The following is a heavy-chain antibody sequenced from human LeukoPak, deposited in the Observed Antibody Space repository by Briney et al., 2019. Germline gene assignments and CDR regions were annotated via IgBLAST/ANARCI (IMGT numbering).Heavy chain of an antibody. CDR2: ISSSSIYT. CDR1: GFTFSSYS. Sequence: GGSLRLSCAASGFTFSSYSMNWVRQAPGKGLEWVSSISSSSIYTYYADSVKGRFTISRDNAKNSLYLQMNSLRAEDTAVYYCARGTPITMIVVDDFDYWGQGTLVTVSS. V-gene: IGHV3-21*01. CDR3: ARGTPITMIVVDDFDY. J-gene: IGHJ4*02. D-gene: IGHD3-22*01.